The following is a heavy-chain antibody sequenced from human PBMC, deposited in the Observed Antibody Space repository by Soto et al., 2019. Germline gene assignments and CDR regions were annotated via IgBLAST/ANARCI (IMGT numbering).Heavy chain of an antibody. CDR2: IYYSGST. D-gene: IGHD3-10*01. J-gene: IGHJ4*02. CDR3: ARQRDDLTMVRGVIFDDY. V-gene: IGHV4-39*01. CDR1: GCSISSSSYY. Sequence: SETLSLTCTVSGCSISSSSYYLGWIRQPPGKGLEWIGSIYYSGSTYYNPSLKSRVTISVYTSKNQFSLKLSSVTAADTAVYYCARQRDDLTMVRGVIFDDYWGQGTLVTVSS.